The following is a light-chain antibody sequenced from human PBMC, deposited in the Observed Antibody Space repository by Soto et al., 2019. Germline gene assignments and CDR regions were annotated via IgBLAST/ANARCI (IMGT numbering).Light chain of an antibody. CDR3: QQYGSSPLYT. CDR2: GAS. Sequence: EIVLTQSPGTLSLSPGERATLSCRASQSVSSSYLAWYQQKPGQAPRLLIYGASSRATGIPDRFSGSGSGTDFTLTISRREPEDFAVYYCQQYGSSPLYTLGQGTKLEIK. CDR1: QSVSSSY. V-gene: IGKV3-20*01. J-gene: IGKJ2*01.